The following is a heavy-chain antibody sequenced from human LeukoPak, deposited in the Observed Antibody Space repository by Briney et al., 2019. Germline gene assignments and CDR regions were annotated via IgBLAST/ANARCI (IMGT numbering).Heavy chain of an antibody. J-gene: IGHJ4*02. V-gene: IGHV1-8*01. CDR1: GYTLSSYD. Sequence: ASVKVSCKASGYTLSSYDINCVRQAPGQGLECRGWMNPNRGNAGSVQKFQGRVTMTRDTSISTAYMELSSLRSEDTAVYCCARDLTSRTFDYWGQGTLVTVSS. D-gene: IGHD4/OR15-4a*01. CDR3: ARDLTSRTFDY. CDR2: MNPNRGNA.